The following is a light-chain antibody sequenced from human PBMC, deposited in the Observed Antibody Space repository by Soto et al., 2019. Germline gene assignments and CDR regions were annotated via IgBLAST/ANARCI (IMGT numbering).Light chain of an antibody. V-gene: IGKV3-20*01. CDR1: QSLSGSQ. CDR3: QQYGSSPLT. CDR2: GAS. J-gene: IGKJ1*01. Sequence: EIVVTQSPDTLSLSPGERATLSCRASQSLSGSQLAWYQQKPGQAPRLLIYGASTRATGIPERFSGSGSGTDFTLTISRLEPEDVAVYYCQQYGSSPLTFGQGTKVVIK.